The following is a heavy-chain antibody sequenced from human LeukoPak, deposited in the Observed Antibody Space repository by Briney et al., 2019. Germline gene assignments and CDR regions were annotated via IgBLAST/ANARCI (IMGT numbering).Heavy chain of an antibody. CDR3: ARQYGKPYYYYYYYMDV. D-gene: IGHD2/OR15-2a*01. CDR2: IYTSGST. CDR1: GGSISSYY. Sequence: PSETLSLTCTVSGGSISSYYWSWIRQPAGKGLEWIGRIYTSGSTNYNPSLKSRVTMSVDTSKNQFSLKLSSVTAADTAVYYCARQYGKPYYYYYYYMDVWGKGTTVTVSS. V-gene: IGHV4-4*07. J-gene: IGHJ6*03.